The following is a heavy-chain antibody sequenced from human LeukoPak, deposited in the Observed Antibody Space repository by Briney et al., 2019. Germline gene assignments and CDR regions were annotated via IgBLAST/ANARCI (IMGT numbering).Heavy chain of an antibody. J-gene: IGHJ6*03. Sequence: PGGSLRLSCEASKFTFSNSWMHWVRQAPGKGLVWVSRINSDGSSTTYADFVKGRFTISRDNAKNTLYLQMNGLRAEDTAVYYCARDPWDYYYMDVWGKGTTVTVSS. D-gene: IGHD3-16*01. CDR3: ARDPWDYYYMDV. CDR2: INSDGSST. V-gene: IGHV3-74*01. CDR1: KFTFSNSW.